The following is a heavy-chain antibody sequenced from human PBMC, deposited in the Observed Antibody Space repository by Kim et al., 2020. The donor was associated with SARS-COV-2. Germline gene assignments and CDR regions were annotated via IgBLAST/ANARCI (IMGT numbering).Heavy chain of an antibody. V-gene: IGHV4-39*07. J-gene: IGHJ6*02. D-gene: IGHD3-22*01. CDR2: IYYSGST. Sequence: SETLSLTCTVSGGSISSSSYYWGWIRQPPGKGLEWIGSIYYSGSTYYNPSLKSRVTISVDTSKNQFSLKLSSVTAADTAVYYCWRYYDSRMDVWGQGTTVTVSS. CDR1: GGSISSSSYY. CDR3: WRYYDSRMDV.